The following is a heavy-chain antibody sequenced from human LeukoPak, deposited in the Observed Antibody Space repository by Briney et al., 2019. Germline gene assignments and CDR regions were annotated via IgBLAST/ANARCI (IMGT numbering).Heavy chain of an antibody. J-gene: IGHJ4*02. V-gene: IGHV4-34*01. Sequence: PSETLSLTCAVYGGSFRGYYWSWIRQPPGKGLEWIGEINHSGSTNYNPSLKSRVTISVDTSKNQFSLKLSSVTAADTAVYYCARGIAAAEPVDYWGQGTLVTVSS. D-gene: IGHD6-13*01. CDR3: ARGIAAAEPVDY. CDR2: INHSGST. CDR1: GGSFRGYY.